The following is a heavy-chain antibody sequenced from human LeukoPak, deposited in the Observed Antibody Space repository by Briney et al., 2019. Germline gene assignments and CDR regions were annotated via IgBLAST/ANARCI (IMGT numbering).Heavy chain of an antibody. CDR2: ISGYNGKT. V-gene: IGHV1-18*01. CDR3: ARLSGSGGSNIDY. Sequence: GASVKVSCKAYNYTFSSYGITWVRQAPGQGLEWMGWISGYNGKTDYAQKLQGRVTMTTDTSTSTAYMELRSLRSDDTAVYYCARLSGSGGSNIDYWGQGTLVTVSS. J-gene: IGHJ4*02. D-gene: IGHD2-15*01. CDR1: NYTFSSYG.